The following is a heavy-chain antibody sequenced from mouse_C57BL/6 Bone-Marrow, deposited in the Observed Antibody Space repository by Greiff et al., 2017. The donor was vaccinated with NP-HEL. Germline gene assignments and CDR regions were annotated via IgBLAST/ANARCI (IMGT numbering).Heavy chain of an antibody. CDR2: ISYDGSN. CDR1: GYSITSGYY. CDR3: ARDLGGFAY. Sequence: DVKLVESGPGLVKPSQSLSLTCSVTGYSITSGYYWNWIRQFPGNKLEWMGYISYDGSNNYNPSLKNRISITRDTSKNQFFLKLNSVTTEDTATYSCARDLGGFAYGGQGTLVTVSA. D-gene: IGHD3-1*01. J-gene: IGHJ3*01. V-gene: IGHV3-6*01.